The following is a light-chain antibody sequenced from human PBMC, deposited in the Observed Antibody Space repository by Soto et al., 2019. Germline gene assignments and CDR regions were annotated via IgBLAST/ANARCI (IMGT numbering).Light chain of an antibody. Sequence: QSVLTQPASMSGSPGQSITISCTGTSGDVGTYSLVSWYQQHPGKAPKLIIYGVDKRPSGVSDRFSGSKSGNGASLTISGLQAEDEADYYCCSYAATITGVFGGGTQLTVL. CDR2: GVD. J-gene: IGLJ3*02. CDR3: CSYAATITGV. CDR1: SGDVGTYSL. V-gene: IGLV2-23*02.